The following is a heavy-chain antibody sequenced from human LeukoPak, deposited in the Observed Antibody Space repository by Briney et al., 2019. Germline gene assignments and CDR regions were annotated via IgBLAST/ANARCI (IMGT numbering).Heavy chain of an antibody. CDR3: AKVGIFGLVTYYFDY. V-gene: IGHV3-9*01. J-gene: IGHJ4*02. CDR1: GFTFDEYA. CDR2: ISWNSGLI. Sequence: PGGSLRLSCAVSGFTFDEYAMHWVRQAPGKGLEWVSGISWNSGLIDYAASVKGRFTISRDNAKNSLYLQMHSLKAEDTALYYCAKVGIFGLVTYYFDYWGQGTLVTVSS. D-gene: IGHD3/OR15-3a*01.